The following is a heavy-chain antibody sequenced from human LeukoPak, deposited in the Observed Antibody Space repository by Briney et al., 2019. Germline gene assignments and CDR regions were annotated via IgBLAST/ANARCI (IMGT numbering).Heavy chain of an antibody. CDR3: AKDLESSGYNGYFDY. CDR1: GFTFNTYS. V-gene: IGHV3-30*18. CDR2: ISYDGGIK. J-gene: IGHJ4*02. Sequence: GGSLRLSCAASGFTFNTYSMNWARQAPGKGLEWAALISYDGGIKYYADSVKGRFTISRDDSKNTLYLQMNSLRAEDMALYYCAKDLESSGYNGYFDYWGQGTLVTVSS. D-gene: IGHD5-24*01.